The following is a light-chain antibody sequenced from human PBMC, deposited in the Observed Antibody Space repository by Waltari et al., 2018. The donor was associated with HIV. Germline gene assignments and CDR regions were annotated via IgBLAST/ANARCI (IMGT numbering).Light chain of an antibody. CDR2: EDN. V-gene: IGLV6-57*01. CDR1: SGSIASNY. CDR3: QSYDSSNRV. J-gene: IGLJ3*02. Sequence: NFMLTQPHSVSESPGKTVTISSTRSSGSIASNYVQWYQQRPGSSPTTVIYEDNQRPSGVPDRFSGSIDSSSNSASLTISGLKTEDEADYYCQSYDSSNRVFGGGTKLTVL.